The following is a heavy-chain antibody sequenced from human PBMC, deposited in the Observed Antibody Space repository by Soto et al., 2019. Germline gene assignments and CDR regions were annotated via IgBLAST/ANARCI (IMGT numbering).Heavy chain of an antibody. CDR2: IWYDGSNK. Sequence: GGSLRLSCAASGFTFSSYGMHWVRQAPGKGLEWVAVIWYDGSNKYYADSVKGRFTISRDNSKNTLYLQMNSLRAEDTAVYYCASLYGYSSSEASGKQYYYYGMDVWGQGTTVTVSS. CDR3: ASLYGYSSSEASGKQYYYYGMDV. V-gene: IGHV3-33*01. D-gene: IGHD6-6*01. J-gene: IGHJ6*02. CDR1: GFTFSSYG.